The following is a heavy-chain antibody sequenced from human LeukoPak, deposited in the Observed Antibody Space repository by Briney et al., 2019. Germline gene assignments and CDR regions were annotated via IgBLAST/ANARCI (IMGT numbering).Heavy chain of an antibody. CDR3: ASSPFLYGFRTYFDN. Sequence: SETLSLTCAVYRGSLSAFHWNWIRQSPAKGLEWLGEMKQSGTPRYNPSLQSRVTISVDKSKNQFSLNVMSVTAADTAVYYCASSPFLYGFRTYFDNWAQGTLVTVSS. CDR1: RGSLSAFH. J-gene: IGHJ4*02. CDR2: MKQSGTP. D-gene: IGHD3-10*01. V-gene: IGHV4-34*01.